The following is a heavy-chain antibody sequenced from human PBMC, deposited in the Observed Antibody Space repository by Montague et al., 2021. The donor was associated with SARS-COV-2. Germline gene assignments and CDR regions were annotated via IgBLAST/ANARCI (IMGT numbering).Heavy chain of an antibody. CDR3: ARGVPLGYGFWSGYPEIVDFDY. Sequence: SETLSLTCTVSGGSISSYYWSWIRQPAGKGLEWIGRIYTSGSTNYNPSLKSRVTMSVDTSKTQFSLKLSSVTAADTAVYYWARGVPLGYGFWSGYPEIVDFDYWGQGTLVTVSS. D-gene: IGHD3-3*01. V-gene: IGHV4-4*07. CDR2: IYTSGST. J-gene: IGHJ4*02. CDR1: GGSISSYY.